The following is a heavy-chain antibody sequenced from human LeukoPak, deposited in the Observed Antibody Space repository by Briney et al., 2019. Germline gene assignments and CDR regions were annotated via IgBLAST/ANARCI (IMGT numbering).Heavy chain of an antibody. J-gene: IGHJ6*02. CDR2: ISSSSSYI. V-gene: IGHV3-21*01. Sequence: GGSLRLSCAASGFTFSSYSMNWVRQAPGKGLEWVSSISSSSSYIHYADSVKGRFTISRDNAKNSLYLQMNSLRAEDTAVYYCARDRAVVPEFLTPYYYGMDVWGQGTTVTVSS. CDR3: ARDRAVVPEFLTPYYYGMDV. CDR1: GFTFSSYS. D-gene: IGHD2-2*01.